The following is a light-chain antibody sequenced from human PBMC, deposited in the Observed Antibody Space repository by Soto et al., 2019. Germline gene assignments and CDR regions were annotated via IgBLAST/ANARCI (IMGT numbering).Light chain of an antibody. CDR1: QSVSSN. CDR3: QQRSVWPIT. Sequence: EIVMTESPATLSVSPGERVTLSCRASQSVSSNLAWYQQKPGQAPRLLIYGASTRATGIPDRFSGSGSGTEFTLSISSLQSEDFAVYYCQQRSVWPITFGQGTRLEIK. V-gene: IGKV3-15*01. CDR2: GAS. J-gene: IGKJ5*01.